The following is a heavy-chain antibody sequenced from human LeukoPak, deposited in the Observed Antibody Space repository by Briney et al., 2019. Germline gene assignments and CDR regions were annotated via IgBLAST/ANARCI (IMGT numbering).Heavy chain of an antibody. V-gene: IGHV3-73*01. CDR3: TRHGGDCYGSGSYYQPGGY. J-gene: IGHJ4*02. Sequence: GWSLRLSCAASVFTLSCSAMHLVRQASSKGLACVGCISRKPNSYATAYVASVNGRLTIAIDDSKNTAYLKMNSLKTEETAVYCCTRHGGDCYGSGSYYQPGGYWGQGTLVTVS. CDR2: ISRKPNSYAT. D-gene: IGHD3-10*01. CDR1: VFTLSCSA.